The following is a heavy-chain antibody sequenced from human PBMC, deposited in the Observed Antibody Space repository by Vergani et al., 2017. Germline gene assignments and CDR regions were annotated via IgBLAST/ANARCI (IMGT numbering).Heavy chain of an antibody. CDR2: INSDGSST. J-gene: IGHJ6*03. D-gene: IGHD3-3*01. V-gene: IGHV3-74*01. Sequence: EVQLVESGGGLVQPGGSLRLSCAASGFTFSSYWMHWVRQAPGKGLVWVSRINSDGSSTSYADSVKGRLTISRDNAKNTLYLQRNSLRAEDTAVYYCARVEGYYDFWSGYWDYYYMDVWGKGTTVTVSS. CDR3: ARVEGYYDFWSGYWDYYYMDV. CDR1: GFTFSSYW.